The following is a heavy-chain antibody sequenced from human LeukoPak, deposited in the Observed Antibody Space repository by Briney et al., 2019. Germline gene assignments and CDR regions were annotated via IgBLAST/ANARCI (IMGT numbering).Heavy chain of an antibody. D-gene: IGHD6-13*01. V-gene: IGHV4-31*03. CDR2: IYYSGSI. CDR1: GGSISSGGYY. Sequence: SETLSLTCTVSGGSISSGGYYWSWIRQHPGKGLEWIGYIYYSGSIYYNPSLKSRVTISVDTSKNQFSLKLSSVTAADTAVYYCATGYSSSWTLDYWGQGTLVTVSS. J-gene: IGHJ4*02. CDR3: ATGYSSSWTLDY.